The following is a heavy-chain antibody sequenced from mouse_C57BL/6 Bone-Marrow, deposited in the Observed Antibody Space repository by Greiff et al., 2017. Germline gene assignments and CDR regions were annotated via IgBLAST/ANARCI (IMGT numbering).Heavy chain of an antibody. V-gene: IGHV1-80*01. D-gene: IGHD1-1*01. J-gene: IGHJ1*03. CDR2: IYPGDGDT. Sequence: LQQSGASVKISCKASGYAFSSYWMNWVKQRPGKGLEWIGQIYPGDGDTNYNGKFKGKATLTADKSSSTAYMQLSSLTSEDSAVYFCARSGYYGRRYFDVWGTGTTVTVSS. CDR3: ARSGYYGRRYFDV. CDR1: GYAFSSYW.